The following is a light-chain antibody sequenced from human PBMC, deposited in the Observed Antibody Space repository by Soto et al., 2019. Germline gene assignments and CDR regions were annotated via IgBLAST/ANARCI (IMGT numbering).Light chain of an antibody. CDR3: QQYNSFWT. V-gene: IGKV1-5*01. CDR1: QSVSDW. J-gene: IGKJ1*01. CDR2: DVS. Sequence: DIQMTQSPSTLSASVGDRVTITCRASQSVSDWLAWCQQKPGKAPKLLIYDVSSLESGVPSRFSGSGSGTEFTLTISSLQPDDFATYYCQQYNSFWTFGQGTKVDIK.